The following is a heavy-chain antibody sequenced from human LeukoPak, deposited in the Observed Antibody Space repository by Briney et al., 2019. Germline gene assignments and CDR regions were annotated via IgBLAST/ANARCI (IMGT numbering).Heavy chain of an antibody. CDR1: GYAFTNFG. CDR2: ISPYNGNT. D-gene: IGHD2-15*01. CDR3: ARGGVGHCSGGSCPTSWFDP. Sequence: AAVKVSCEASGYAFTNFGISWVRQAPGQGLEWMGWISPYNGNTDYPQKVRGRVTMTTDTSTSTAYMELRSLRSDDTAVYYCARGGVGHCSGGSCPTSWFDPWGQGTLVTVSS. J-gene: IGHJ5*02. V-gene: IGHV1-18*01.